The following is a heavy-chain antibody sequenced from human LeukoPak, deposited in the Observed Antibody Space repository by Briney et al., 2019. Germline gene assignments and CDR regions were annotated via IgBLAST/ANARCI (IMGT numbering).Heavy chain of an antibody. J-gene: IGHJ4*02. Sequence: GGSLRLSCAASGFTFSRYWMSWVRQAPGKGLEWVANINQDGSEKSYVESVRGRFTISRDNANNSLSLQMNSLRAEDTAVYYCAKASRASTVTTRHPIDYWGQGTLVTVSS. D-gene: IGHD4-17*01. CDR3: AKASRASTVTTRHPIDY. CDR1: GFTFSRYW. V-gene: IGHV3-7*03. CDR2: INQDGSEK.